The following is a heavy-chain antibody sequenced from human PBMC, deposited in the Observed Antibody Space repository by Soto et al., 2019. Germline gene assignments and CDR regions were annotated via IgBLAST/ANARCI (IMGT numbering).Heavy chain of an antibody. J-gene: IGHJ4*02. CDR1: GGSFSGYY. Sequence: SETLSLTCAVYGGSFSGYYWSWIRQPPGKGLEWIGEINHSGSTNYNPSLKSRVTISVDTSKNQFSLKLSSVTAADTAVYYCARRARLGHRYGFYSYGGPGTLVTVSS. CDR2: INHSGST. CDR3: ARRARLGHRYGFYSY. V-gene: IGHV4-34*01. D-gene: IGHD3-22*01.